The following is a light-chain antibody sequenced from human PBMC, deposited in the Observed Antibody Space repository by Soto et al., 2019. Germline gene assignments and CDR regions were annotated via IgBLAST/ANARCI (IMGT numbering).Light chain of an antibody. V-gene: IGKV3-11*01. Sequence: EIVLTQSPATLSLSAGERATVSCSASQSVSTYLAWYQQKPGQAHRLLIYDVSNIATGIQSRFTGSGSGKDITLILSSLEPVDFALYYSNQLYSFGQGTKLEI. J-gene: IGKJ2*01. CDR2: DVS. CDR3: NQLYS. CDR1: QSVSTY.